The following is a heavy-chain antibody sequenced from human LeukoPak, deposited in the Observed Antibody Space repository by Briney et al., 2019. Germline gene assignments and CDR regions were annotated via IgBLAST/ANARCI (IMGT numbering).Heavy chain of an antibody. D-gene: IGHD1-26*01. Sequence: GESLKISCKGSGYSFTGYWIGWVRQMPGKGLEWMGIIYPGDSDTRYSPSFQGQVTISADKSISTAYLQWSSLKASGTAMYYCASEVRVGATPGAFDIWGQGTMVTVSS. CDR1: GYSFTGYW. J-gene: IGHJ3*02. V-gene: IGHV5-51*01. CDR3: ASEVRVGATPGAFDI. CDR2: IYPGDSDT.